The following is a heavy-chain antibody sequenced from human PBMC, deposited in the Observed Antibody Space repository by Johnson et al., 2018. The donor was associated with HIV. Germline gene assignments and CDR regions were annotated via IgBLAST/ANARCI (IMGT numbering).Heavy chain of an antibody. Sequence: QEQLVESGGGLVQPGRSLRLSCAASGFTFSSYAMHWVRQAPGKGLEWVAVISYDGSNKYYADSVKGRFTISRDNSKNTLYLQMNSLRAEDTAVYYCARVATHAFDIWGQGTMVTVSS. CDR3: ARVATHAFDI. CDR2: ISYDGSNK. CDR1: GFTFSSYA. V-gene: IGHV3-30*04. D-gene: IGHD1-26*01. J-gene: IGHJ3*02.